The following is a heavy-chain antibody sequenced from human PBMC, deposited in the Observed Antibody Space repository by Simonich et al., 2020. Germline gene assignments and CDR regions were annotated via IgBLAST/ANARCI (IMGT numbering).Heavy chain of an antibody. CDR3: ARGGLADRRIVYYYYMDV. J-gene: IGHJ6*03. V-gene: IGHV1-69*09. CDR1: GGTFSSYA. CDR2: IHPILGIA. Sequence: QVQLVQSGAEVKKPGSSVKVSCKASGGTFSSYAISWVRQAPGQGLEWMERIHPILGIANYEQKCQGRVTITADKSTSTAYMELSSLRSEDTAVYYRARGGLADRRIVYYYYMDVWGKGTTVTVSS. D-gene: IGHD2-15*01.